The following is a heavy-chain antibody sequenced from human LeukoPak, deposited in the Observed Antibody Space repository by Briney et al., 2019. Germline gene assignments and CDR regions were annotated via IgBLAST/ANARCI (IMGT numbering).Heavy chain of an antibody. CDR2: ISAYNGNT. D-gene: IGHD6-6*01. CDR1: GYTFTSYG. Sequence: GASVKVSCKASGYTFTSYGFSWVRQAPGQGLEWMGWISAYNGNTNYAQKLQGRVTMTTDTSTSTAYMELRSLRSDDTAVYYCARVSSSLYYYYYMDVWGKGTTVTVSS. V-gene: IGHV1-18*01. CDR3: ARVSSSLYYYYYMDV. J-gene: IGHJ6*03.